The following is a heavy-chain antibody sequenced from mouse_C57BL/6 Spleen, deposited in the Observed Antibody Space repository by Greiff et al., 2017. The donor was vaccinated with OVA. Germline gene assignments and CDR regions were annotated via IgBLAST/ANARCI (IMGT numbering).Heavy chain of an antibody. CDR2: INPNNGGT. CDR3: ARRLDYGSSYGFAY. D-gene: IGHD1-1*01. J-gene: IGHJ3*01. Sequence: EVQLQQSGPELVKPGASVKISCKASGYTFTDYYMNWVKQSHGKSVEWIGDINPNNGGTSYNQKFKGKATLTVGKSSSTAYMEHRSLTSEDSAVYYCARRLDYGSSYGFAYWGQGTLVTVSA. CDR1: GYTFTDYY. V-gene: IGHV1-26*01.